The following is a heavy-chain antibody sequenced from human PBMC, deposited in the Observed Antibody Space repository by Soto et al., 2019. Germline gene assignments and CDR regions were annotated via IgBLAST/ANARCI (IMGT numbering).Heavy chain of an antibody. Sequence: QVQLVQSGAEVKKPGASVKVSCKASGYTFTSYAMHWVRQAPGQRLEWMGWINAGNGNTKYSQKFQGRVTITIDTTASTAYMELSSLRSEDTAVYYCARGSGLPYFDYWGQGTLVTVSA. CDR3: ARGSGLPYFDY. V-gene: IGHV1-3*01. J-gene: IGHJ4*02. CDR1: GYTFTSYA. CDR2: INAGNGNT. D-gene: IGHD3-10*01.